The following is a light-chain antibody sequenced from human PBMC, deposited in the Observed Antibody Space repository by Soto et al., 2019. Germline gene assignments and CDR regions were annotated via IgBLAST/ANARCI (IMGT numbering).Light chain of an antibody. V-gene: IGKV3-20*01. CDR2: AAS. Sequence: IVLTQSPGTLSLSPGERATLSCRASQSFSTSYLAWYQQKPGQAPRLLIFAASSRASGIPDRFSGSGSGTDFTLTIDRLEPEYFAVYYCQQYSTSPLTFGGGTKVEI. J-gene: IGKJ4*01. CDR3: QQYSTSPLT. CDR1: QSFSTSY.